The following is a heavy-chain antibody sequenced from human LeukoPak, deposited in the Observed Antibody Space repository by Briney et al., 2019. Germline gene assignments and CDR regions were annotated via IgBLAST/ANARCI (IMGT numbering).Heavy chain of an antibody. D-gene: IGHD4-17*01. CDR3: ARDLDYGDYYYYYMDV. CDR2: ISSSGRS. V-gene: IGHV4-59*12. CDR1: GGSISSDY. Sequence: SETLSLTCSVSGGSISSDYWSWVRQPPGKELEWIGYISSSGRSDHNPSLKSRVTMSVDTSKNQFSLKLSSVTAADTAVYYCARDLDYGDYYYYYMDVWGKGTTVTVSS. J-gene: IGHJ6*03.